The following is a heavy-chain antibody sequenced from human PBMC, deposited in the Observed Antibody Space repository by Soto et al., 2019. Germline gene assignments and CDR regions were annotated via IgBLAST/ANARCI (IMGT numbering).Heavy chain of an antibody. V-gene: IGHV1-18*01. Sequence: QVPLVQSGAEVKKPGASVKVSCKASGYTFTSYGISWVRQAPGQGLEWMGWISAHNGNTNYAQKLPGKLTMTTETSTSTAYMELRSLRSDDTAVYYCARDKGVRNILTGYPGVYWGQGTLVTVSS. CDR3: ARDKGVRNILTGYPGVY. D-gene: IGHD3-9*01. CDR2: ISAHNGNT. J-gene: IGHJ4*02. CDR1: GYTFTSYG.